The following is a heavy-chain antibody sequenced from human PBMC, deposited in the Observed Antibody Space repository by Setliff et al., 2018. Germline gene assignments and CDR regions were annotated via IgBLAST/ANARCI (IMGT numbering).Heavy chain of an antibody. V-gene: IGHV3-23*01. CDR3: TRDVYDFRTGEAGP. CDR1: GFTFSSFA. Sequence: GGSLRLSCAASGFTFSSFAMSWVRQAPGKRLEWVSIINVGGTNTYYRDSVKGRFTISRDNAKNSLYLQMNSLRAEDTAVYYCTRDVYDFRTGEAGPWGQGARVTVSS. D-gene: IGHD3-3*01. CDR2: INVGGTNT. J-gene: IGHJ5*02.